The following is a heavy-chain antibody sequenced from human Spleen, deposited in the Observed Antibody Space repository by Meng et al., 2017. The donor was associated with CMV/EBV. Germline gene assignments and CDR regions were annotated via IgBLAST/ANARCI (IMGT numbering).Heavy chain of an antibody. CDR1: GGSISSGDYY. Sequence: QVQLQESGPGLVKPSXXLSLTCTVSGGSISSGDYYWSWIRQPPGKGLEWIGYIYYSGSTYYNPSLKSRVTISVDTSKNQFSLKLSSVTAADTAVYYCARARVAAGNMPRYDDWGQGTLGTVSS. J-gene: IGHJ4*02. V-gene: IGHV4-30-4*08. CDR3: ARARVAAGNMPRYDD. CDR2: IYYSGST. D-gene: IGHD6-13*01.